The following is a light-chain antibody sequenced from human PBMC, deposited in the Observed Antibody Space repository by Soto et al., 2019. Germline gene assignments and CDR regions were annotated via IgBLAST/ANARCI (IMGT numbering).Light chain of an antibody. CDR1: SSNIGAGYD. Sequence: QSVLTQPPSVSGAPGQRVTISCTGSSSNIGAGYDVHWYQQLPGTAPKLPIYGNSNRPSGVPDRFSGSKSGTSASLAIPGLQAEDEADYYCQSYDSSLSVVFGGGTKLTVL. CDR3: QSYDSSLSVV. J-gene: IGLJ2*01. V-gene: IGLV1-40*01. CDR2: GNS.